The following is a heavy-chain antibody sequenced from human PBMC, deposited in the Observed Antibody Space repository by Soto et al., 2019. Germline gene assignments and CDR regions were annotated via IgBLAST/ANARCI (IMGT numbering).Heavy chain of an antibody. CDR3: ARMESFGSLNWFDP. CDR2: MNPGSGDT. J-gene: IGHJ5*02. CDR1: GYTFTNND. D-gene: IGHD5-18*01. Sequence: ASVKVSCKASGYTFTNNDVSWVRQATGQGLEWMGWMNPGSGDTGYAQKFQGRVTMTRGISIATAYMELNSLTSEDTAIYYCARMESFGSLNWFDPWAQGTLVTAPQ. V-gene: IGHV1-8*02.